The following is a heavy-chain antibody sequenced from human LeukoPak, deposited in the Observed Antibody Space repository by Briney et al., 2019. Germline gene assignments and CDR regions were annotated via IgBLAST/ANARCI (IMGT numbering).Heavy chain of an antibody. CDR3: LRDIAARGGYYGMDV. J-gene: IGHJ6*02. D-gene: IGHD6-6*01. CDR2: INPNSGGT. V-gene: IGHV1-2*02. CDR1: GYTFTGYY. Sequence: GASVKVSSKASGYTFTGYYMHWVRQAPGQGLEWMGWINPNSGGTNYAQKFQGRVTMTRDTSVSTAYMELSRLRSDDTAVYYCLRDIAARGGYYGMDVWGQGTTVTVSS.